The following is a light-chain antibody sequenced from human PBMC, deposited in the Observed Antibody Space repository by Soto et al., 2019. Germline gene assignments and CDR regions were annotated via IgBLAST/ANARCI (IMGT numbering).Light chain of an antibody. J-gene: IGLJ2*01. CDR3: CSYAGRL. CDR2: EGS. Sequence: QSALTQPASVSGSPGQSITISCTGTSSDVGSYNLVSWYQQHPGKAPKLMIYEGSKRPSGVSNRFSGSKSGNTASLTISGLQAEDEADYYCCSYAGRLLGGWTKLTVL. V-gene: IGLV2-23*01. CDR1: SSDVGSYNL.